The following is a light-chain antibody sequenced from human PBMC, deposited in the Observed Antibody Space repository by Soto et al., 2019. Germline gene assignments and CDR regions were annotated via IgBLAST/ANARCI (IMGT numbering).Light chain of an antibody. J-gene: IGKJ2*01. CDR1: QNIDIY. CDR2: DES. V-gene: IGKV1-39*01. CDR3: QQSYRTPYT. Sequence: DIQMTQSPSSLSASVGVRVTISCRASQNIDIYLSWYLQEPGKVPKLLIYDESTLQSGVPSRFSGSGSGTDFTLTINNLQPEDFATYHCQQSYRTPYTFGQGTKL.